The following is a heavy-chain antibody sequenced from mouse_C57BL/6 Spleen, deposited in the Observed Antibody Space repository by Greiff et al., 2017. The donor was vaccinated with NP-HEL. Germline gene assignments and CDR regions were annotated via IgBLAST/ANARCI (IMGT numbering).Heavy chain of an antibody. CDR1: GYTFTDYY. D-gene: IGHD1-1*01. J-gene: IGHJ3*01. Sequence: EVMLQQSGPELVKPGASVKISCKASGYTFTDYYMNWVKQSHGKSLEWIGDINPNNGGTSYNQKFKGKATLTVDKSSSTAYMELRSLTSEDSAVYYCARKDYYYGTAYWGQGTLVTVSA. V-gene: IGHV1-26*01. CDR2: INPNNGGT. CDR3: ARKDYYYGTAY.